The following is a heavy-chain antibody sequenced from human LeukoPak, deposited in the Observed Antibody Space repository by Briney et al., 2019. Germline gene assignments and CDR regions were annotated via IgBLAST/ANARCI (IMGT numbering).Heavy chain of an antibody. CDR1: GGSFSGYY. J-gene: IGHJ4*02. Sequence: SETLSLTCAVYGGSFSGYYWSWIRQPPGKGLEWIGEIKHSGSTNYNPSLKSRFTISVDTSKNQFSLKLSSVTAADTAVYYCARGPPFYDFWSGYFTYFDYWGQGTLVTVSS. D-gene: IGHD3-3*01. V-gene: IGHV4-34*01. CDR2: IKHSGST. CDR3: ARGPPFYDFWSGYFTYFDY.